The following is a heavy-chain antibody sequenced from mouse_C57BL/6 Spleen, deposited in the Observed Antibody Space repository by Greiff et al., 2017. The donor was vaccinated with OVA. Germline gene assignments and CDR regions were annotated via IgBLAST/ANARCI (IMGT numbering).Heavy chain of an antibody. D-gene: IGHD4-1*02. CDR3: AREGNWDGGFAY. V-gene: IGHV3-6*01. Sequence: EVKLQESGPGLVKPSQSLSLTCSVTGYSITSGYYWNWIRQFPGNKLEWMGYISYDGSNNYNPSLKNRISITRDTSKNQFFLKLNSVTTEDTATYYCAREGNWDGGFAYWGQGTLVTVSA. J-gene: IGHJ3*01. CDR2: ISYDGSN. CDR1: GYSITSGYY.